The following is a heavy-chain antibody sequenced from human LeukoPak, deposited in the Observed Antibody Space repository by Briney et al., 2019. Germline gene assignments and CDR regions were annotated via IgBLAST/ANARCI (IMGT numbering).Heavy chain of an antibody. CDR3: ARLPITKRALDV. V-gene: IGHV4-39*01. CDR2: IYYVGSP. D-gene: IGHD1-14*01. J-gene: IGHJ6*02. Sequence: SETLSLTCSVSGDSIRSGDSYWGWIRQTPWKGLEWIGSIYYVGSPYYNPSLNSRRVTISVDTSKNQFSLKVTSVTAVDTAVYYCARLPITKRALDVWGQGTTVTVSS. CDR1: GDSIRSGDSY.